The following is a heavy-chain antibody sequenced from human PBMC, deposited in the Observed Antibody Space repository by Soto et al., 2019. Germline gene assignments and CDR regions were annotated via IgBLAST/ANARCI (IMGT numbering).Heavy chain of an antibody. J-gene: IGHJ4*02. CDR3: ARTLIWFGEDTFDY. D-gene: IGHD3-10*01. V-gene: IGHV1-2*04. Sequence: GASVKVSCKASGYTFTGYYMHWVRQAPGQGLEWMGWINPNSGGTNYAQKFQGWVTMTRDTSISTAYMELSRLRSDDTAVYYCARTLIWFGEDTFDYWGQGTLVTVSS. CDR2: INPNSGGT. CDR1: GYTFTGYY.